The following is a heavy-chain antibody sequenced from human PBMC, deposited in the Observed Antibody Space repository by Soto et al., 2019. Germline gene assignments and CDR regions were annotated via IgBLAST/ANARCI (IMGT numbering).Heavy chain of an antibody. D-gene: IGHD3-22*01. CDR1: GYTLTELS. CDR2: FDPEDGET. V-gene: IGHV1-24*01. J-gene: IGHJ5*02. Sequence: GASVKVSCKVSGYTLTELSMHWVRQAPGKGLEWMGGFDPEDGETIYAQKFQGRVTMTEDTSTDTAYMELSSLRSEDTAVYYCATPEYYYDSSGYYYWFDPWGQGTLVTVSS. CDR3: ATPEYYYDSSGYYYWFDP.